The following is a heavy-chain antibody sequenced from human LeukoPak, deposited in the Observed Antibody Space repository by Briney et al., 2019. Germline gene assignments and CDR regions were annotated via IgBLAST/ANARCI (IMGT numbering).Heavy chain of an antibody. V-gene: IGHV1-46*01. D-gene: IGHD6-13*01. CDR1: GYTFTSYY. CDR3: AREAGGSSWYSDWFDP. Sequence: ASVKVSCKASGYTFTSYYMHWVRQAPGQGLEWMGIINPSGGSTSYAQKFQGRVTMTRDTSTSTVYMELSSLRSEDTAVYYCAREAGGSSWYSDWFDPWGQGTLVTVSS. CDR2: INPSGGST. J-gene: IGHJ5*02.